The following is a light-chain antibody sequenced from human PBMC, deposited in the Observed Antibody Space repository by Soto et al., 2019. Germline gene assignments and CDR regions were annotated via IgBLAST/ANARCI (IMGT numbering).Light chain of an antibody. CDR3: QQYGSSPRT. CDR1: LSVSVY. CDR2: GAS. Sequence: VVLTQSPATLSLSPGERATLSCRTSLSVSVYLDWYQQKPGQAPTLLIYGASIRAAGIPDRFSGSGSGTDFTLTIRRLEPDDFAVYYCQQYGSSPRTFGQGTKVDI. V-gene: IGKV3-20*01. J-gene: IGKJ1*01.